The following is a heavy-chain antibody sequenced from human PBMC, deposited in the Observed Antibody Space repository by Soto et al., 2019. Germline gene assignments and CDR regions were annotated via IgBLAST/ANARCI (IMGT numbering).Heavy chain of an antibody. CDR3: ARHISGINWFDP. D-gene: IGHD6-19*01. V-gene: IGHV4-39*01. J-gene: IGHJ5*02. CDR2: IYYSGST. Sequence: QLQLQESGPGLVKPSETLSLTCTVSGGSISSSSYYWGWIRQPPGKGLEWIGSIYYSGSTYYNPSLKSRVSIAVDTSKHPSSLQLSSVTAADTAVYYCARHISGINWFDPWGQGTLVTVSS. CDR1: GGSISSSSYY.